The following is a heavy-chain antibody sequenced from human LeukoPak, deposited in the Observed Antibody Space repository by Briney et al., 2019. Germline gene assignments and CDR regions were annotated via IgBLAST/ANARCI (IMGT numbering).Heavy chain of an antibody. CDR2: ISAYNGNT. D-gene: IGHD2-2*01. CDR1: GYTFTSYG. J-gene: IGHJ6*02. Sequence: ASVKVSRKASGYTFTSYGISWVRQAPGQGLEWMGWISAYNGNTNYAQKLQGRVTMTTDTSTSTAYMELRSLRSDDTAVYYCARDLPAMYSISHYGMDVWGQGTTVTVSS. CDR3: ARDLPAMYSISHYGMDV. V-gene: IGHV1-18*01.